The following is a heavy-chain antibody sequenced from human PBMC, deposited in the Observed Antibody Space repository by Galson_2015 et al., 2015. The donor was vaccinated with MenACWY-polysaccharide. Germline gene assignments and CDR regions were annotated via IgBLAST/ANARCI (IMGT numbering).Heavy chain of an antibody. V-gene: IGHV3-23*01. D-gene: IGHD2-2*01. J-gene: IGHJ6*02. Sequence: SLRLSCAASGFTFSGYAMSWVRQAPGKGLEWVSVISGSGGTTYYADSVEGRFTISRDNSKNTLVLQMNSLRAEDTAIYHCAKDLRGPAVIGGMDVWGQGTTVTVSS. CDR3: AKDLRGPAVIGGMDV. CDR1: GFTFSGYA. CDR2: ISGSGGTT.